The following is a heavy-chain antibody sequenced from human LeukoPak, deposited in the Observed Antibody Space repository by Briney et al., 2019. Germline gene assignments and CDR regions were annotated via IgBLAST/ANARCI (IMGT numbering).Heavy chain of an antibody. V-gene: IGHV4-39*07. D-gene: IGHD2-2*01. CDR3: ARSQGYCSSTSCYWGYYYYYMDV. J-gene: IGHJ6*03. CDR1: GGSISSSSYY. Sequence: SETLSLTCTVSGGSISSSSYYWGWIRQPPGKGLEWIGSIYYSGSTYYNPSLKSRVAISVDTSKNQFSLKLSSVTAADTAVYYCARSQGYCSSTSCYWGYYYYYMDVWGKGTAVTVSS. CDR2: IYYSGST.